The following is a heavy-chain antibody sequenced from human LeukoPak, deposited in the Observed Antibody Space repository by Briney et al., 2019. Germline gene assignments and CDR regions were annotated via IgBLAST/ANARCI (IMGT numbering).Heavy chain of an antibody. CDR2: IYPGDSDT. Sequence: GESLKISCKGSGYSFTNYWIGWVPQMPGKGLEWMALIYPGDSDTRYSPSFQGQVTISADKSITTAYLQWSSLKASDTAIYYCARSGLYGCSGGRCYVSYYYYGMDVWGQGTTVTVSS. V-gene: IGHV5-51*01. J-gene: IGHJ6*02. CDR1: GYSFTNYW. D-gene: IGHD2-15*01. CDR3: ARSGLYGCSGGRCYVSYYYYGMDV.